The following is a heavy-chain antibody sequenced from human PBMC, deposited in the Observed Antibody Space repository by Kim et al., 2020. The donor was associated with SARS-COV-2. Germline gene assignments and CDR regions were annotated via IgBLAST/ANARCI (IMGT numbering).Heavy chain of an antibody. Sequence: GGSLRLSCAASGFTFSSYGMHWVRQAPGKGLEWVAVISYDGSNKYYADSVKGRFTISRDNSKNTLYLQMNSLRAEDTAVYYCAKEAVSTHFDYWGQGTLVTVSS. CDR3: AKEAVSTHFDY. CDR1: GFTFSSYG. D-gene: IGHD2-15*01. J-gene: IGHJ4*02. V-gene: IGHV3-30*18. CDR2: ISYDGSNK.